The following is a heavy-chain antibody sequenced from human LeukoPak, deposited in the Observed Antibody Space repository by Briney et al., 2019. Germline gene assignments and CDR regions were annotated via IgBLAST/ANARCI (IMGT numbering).Heavy chain of an antibody. J-gene: IGHJ4*02. CDR1: GFTFSSYA. D-gene: IGHD2-15*01. CDR2: ISSSGGLT. CDR3: AKSTNSCSGGSCYSGFDY. Sequence: GGSLRLSCAASGFTFSSYAMSWVRQTTGKGLEWVSSISSSGGLTFYADSVKGRFTISRDNSRNTLYLQMNSLRAEDTAIYYCAKSTNSCSGGSCYSGFDYWGQGTLVTASS. V-gene: IGHV3-23*01.